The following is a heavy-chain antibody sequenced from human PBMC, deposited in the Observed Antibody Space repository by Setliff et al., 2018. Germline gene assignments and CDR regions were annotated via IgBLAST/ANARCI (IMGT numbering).Heavy chain of an antibody. CDR2: IYYSGST. V-gene: IGHV4-39*01. D-gene: IGHD2-21*01. Sequence: SETLSLTCTVSGGSISSSSYYWGWIRQPPGKGLEWIGSIYYSGSTYHNPSLKSRVTISVDTSKDQFSLKLSSVTAADTAVYYCARVALVVVIRNAFDIWGQGTMVTVSS. CDR3: ARVALVVVIRNAFDI. CDR1: GGSISSSSYY. J-gene: IGHJ3*02.